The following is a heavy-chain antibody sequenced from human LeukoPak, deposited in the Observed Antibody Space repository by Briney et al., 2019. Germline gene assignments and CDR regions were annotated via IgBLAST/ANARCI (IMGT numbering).Heavy chain of an antibody. CDR3: AMGSSSSLFDY. D-gene: IGHD6-6*01. J-gene: IGHJ4*02. V-gene: IGHV3-30*03. CDR1: GFTFSVYG. Sequence: GRSLRLSCAASGFTFSVYGMHWVRQAPGKGLEWVAFISYDGRIKYYGDSVKGRFTISRDNSKNTLYLQMNSLRAEDTAVYYCAMGSSSSLFDYWGQGTLVTVSS. CDR2: ISYDGRIK.